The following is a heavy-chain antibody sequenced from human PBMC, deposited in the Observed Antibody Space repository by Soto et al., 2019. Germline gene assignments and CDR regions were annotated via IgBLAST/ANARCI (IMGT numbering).Heavy chain of an antibody. CDR2: IKSTTDGETT. CDR3: TTAQSLATINYFDY. V-gene: IGHV3-15*07. Sequence: EVQLVESGGGLVEPGGSLRLSCVVSNFGFNNAWMNWVRQAPGKGLEWVGRIKSTTDGETTDYGAPVKGRFIISRDDSKSTLYLQMNSLKSEDTAVYYCTTAQSLATINYFDYWGQGTLVTVSA. J-gene: IGHJ4*02. D-gene: IGHD5-12*01. CDR1: NFGFNNAW.